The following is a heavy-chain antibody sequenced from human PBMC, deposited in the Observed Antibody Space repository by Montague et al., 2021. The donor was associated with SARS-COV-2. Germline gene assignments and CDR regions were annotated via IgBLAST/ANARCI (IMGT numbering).Heavy chain of an antibody. D-gene: IGHD3-22*01. V-gene: IGHV4-39*01. CDR3: ARGILSMNMAVVVLLGGIYYFDS. CDR2: IYYSGST. CDR1: GGSISSSSYY. Sequence: ETLSLTCTVSGGSISSSSYYWGWIRQPPGKGLEWIGSIYYSGSTYYNPSLKSRVTISVDTSKNQFSLKLNSVTAADTAVYYCARGILSMNMAVVVLLGGIYYFDSWGQGTLVAVSS. J-gene: IGHJ4*02.